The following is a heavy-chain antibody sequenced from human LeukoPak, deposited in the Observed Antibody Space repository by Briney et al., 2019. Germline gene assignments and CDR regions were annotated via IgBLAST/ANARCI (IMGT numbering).Heavy chain of an antibody. Sequence: PGGSLRLSCAASGFTFSSYAMHWVRQAPGKGLEWVAVISYDGSNKYYADSVKGRFTISRDNSKNTLYLQMNSLRAEDTAVYYCAKDRGEYQLVQGPWFDPWGQGTLVTVSS. D-gene: IGHD6-13*01. V-gene: IGHV3-30-3*01. CDR3: AKDRGEYQLVQGPWFDP. J-gene: IGHJ5*02. CDR2: ISYDGSNK. CDR1: GFTFSSYA.